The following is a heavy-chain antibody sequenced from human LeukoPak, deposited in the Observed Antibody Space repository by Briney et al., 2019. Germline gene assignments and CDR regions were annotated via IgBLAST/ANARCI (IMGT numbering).Heavy chain of an antibody. CDR1: GGTFSSYA. J-gene: IGHJ6*02. Sequence: GASVKVSCKASGGTFSSYAISWVRQAPGQGLEWMGRIIPILGIANYAQKFQGRVTMTRNTSISTAYMELSSLRSEDTAVYYCARGLFAIFGVVKYYGMDVWGQGTTVTVSS. CDR2: IIPILGIA. D-gene: IGHD3-3*01. CDR3: ARGLFAIFGVVKYYGMDV. V-gene: IGHV1-69*04.